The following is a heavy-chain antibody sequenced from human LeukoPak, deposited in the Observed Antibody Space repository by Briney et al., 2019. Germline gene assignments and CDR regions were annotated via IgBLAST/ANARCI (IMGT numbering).Heavy chain of an antibody. CDR2: IYYSGST. CDR1: GGSISSYY. Sequence: PSETLSLTCTVSGGSISSYYWSWIRQPPGKGLEWIGYIYYSGSTNYNPSLKSRVTISVDTSKNQFSLKLSSVTAADTAVYYCARGDDILTGYDYWGQGTLATVSS. CDR3: ARGDDILTGYDY. J-gene: IGHJ4*02. D-gene: IGHD3-9*01. V-gene: IGHV4-59*01.